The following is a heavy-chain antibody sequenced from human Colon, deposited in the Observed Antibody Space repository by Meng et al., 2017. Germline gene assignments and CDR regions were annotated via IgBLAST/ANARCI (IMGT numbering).Heavy chain of an antibody. CDR1: GGSFSGYY. Sequence: SETLSLTFAVYGGSFSGYYWSWIRQPPGKGLEWIGEINHSGSTNYNPSLKSRVTISVDTSKNQFSLKLSSVTAADTPVYYCASYTTTVTTARYAFDIWGQGTMVTVSS. J-gene: IGHJ3*02. CDR3: ASYTTTVTTARYAFDI. V-gene: IGHV4-34*01. CDR2: INHSGST. D-gene: IGHD4-17*01.